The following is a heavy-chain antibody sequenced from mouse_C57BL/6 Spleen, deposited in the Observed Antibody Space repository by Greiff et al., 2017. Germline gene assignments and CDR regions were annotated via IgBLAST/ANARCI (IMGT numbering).Heavy chain of an antibody. D-gene: IGHD2-4*01. J-gene: IGHJ1*03. Sequence: QVQLQQSGAELARPGASVKLSCKASGYTFTSYGISWVKQRTGQGLEWIGEIYPRSGNTYYNEKFKGKATLTADKSSSTAYMELRSLTSEDSAVXFCARGDAFDYGDRGYFDGWGTGTTVTGSS. CDR1: GYTFTSYG. CDR2: IYPRSGNT. CDR3: ARGDAFDYGDRGYFDG. V-gene: IGHV1-81*01.